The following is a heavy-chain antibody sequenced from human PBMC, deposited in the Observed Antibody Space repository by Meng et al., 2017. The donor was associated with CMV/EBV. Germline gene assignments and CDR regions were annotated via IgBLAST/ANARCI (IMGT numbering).Heavy chain of an antibody. CDR1: GFAFSSYW. CDR2: INSDGSST. D-gene: IGHD7-27*01. Sequence: GGSLRLSCAASGFAFSSYWMHWVRQAPGKGLVWVSRINSDGSSTSYADSVKGRFTISRDNAKNTLYLQMNSLRAEDTAVYYCARVPGPWVMDVWGQGTTVTVSS. J-gene: IGHJ6*02. V-gene: IGHV3-74*01. CDR3: ARVPGPWVMDV.